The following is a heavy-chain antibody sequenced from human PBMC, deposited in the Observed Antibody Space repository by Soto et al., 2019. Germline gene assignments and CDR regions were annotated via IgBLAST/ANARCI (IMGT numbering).Heavy chain of an antibody. D-gene: IGHD3-10*01. Sequence: ASAKASSKASGLTFTSYGISWVRQAPGQGLEWMGWISAYNGNTNYAQKLQGRVTMTTDTSTSTAYMELRSLRSDDTAVYYCARDQKYYYGSGVADGVWGQGTTVTVSS. CDR2: ISAYNGNT. V-gene: IGHV1-18*01. CDR3: ARDQKYYYGSGVADGV. J-gene: IGHJ6*02. CDR1: GLTFTSYG.